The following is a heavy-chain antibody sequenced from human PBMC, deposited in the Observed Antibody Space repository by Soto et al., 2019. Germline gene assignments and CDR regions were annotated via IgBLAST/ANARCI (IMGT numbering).Heavy chain of an antibody. J-gene: IGHJ4*02. CDR3: ARDGGVAATLANYFDY. Sequence: PEGSLRLSCAASGFTFNSYSMNWVRQAPGKGLEWVSSMSRSSRYIYYADSVKGRFTISRDNARNSVYLQMNSLRAEDTAVYYCARDGGVAATLANYFDYWGQGTLVTVSS. D-gene: IGHD2-15*01. CDR1: GFTFNSYS. CDR2: MSRSSRYI. V-gene: IGHV3-21*01.